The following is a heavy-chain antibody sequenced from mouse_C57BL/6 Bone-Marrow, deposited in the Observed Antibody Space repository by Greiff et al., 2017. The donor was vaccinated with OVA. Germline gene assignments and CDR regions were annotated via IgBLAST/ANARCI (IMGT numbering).Heavy chain of an antibody. CDR1: GYTFTSYW. CDR3: ARSGNSLYAMDY. J-gene: IGHJ4*01. V-gene: IGHV1-7*01. D-gene: IGHD1-3*01. CDR2: INPSSGYT. Sequence: VQLKQSGAELAKPGASVKLSCKASGYTFTSYWMHWVKQRPGQGLEWIGYINPSSGYTKYNQKFKDKATLTASNSSITAYMQLSSLTYEDSAVYYCARSGNSLYAMDYWGQGTSVTVSS.